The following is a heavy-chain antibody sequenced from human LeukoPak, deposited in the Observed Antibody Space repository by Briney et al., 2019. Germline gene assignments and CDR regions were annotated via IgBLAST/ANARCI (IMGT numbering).Heavy chain of an antibody. CDR3: ARGSYYYGSGSLVFDY. J-gene: IGHJ4*02. Sequence: ASVKVSCKASGGTFSSYAISWVRQAPGQGLEWMGGIIPIFGTANYAQKFQGRVTITADKSTSTAYMELSSLRSEDTAVYYCARGSYYYGSGSLVFDYWGQGTLVTVSS. CDR1: GGTFSSYA. V-gene: IGHV1-69*06. CDR2: IIPIFGTA. D-gene: IGHD3-10*01.